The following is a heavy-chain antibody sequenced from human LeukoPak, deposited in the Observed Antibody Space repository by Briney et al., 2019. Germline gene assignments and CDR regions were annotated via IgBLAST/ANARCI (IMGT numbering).Heavy chain of an antibody. CDR1: GGSISSYY. CDR2: IYYSGST. Sequence: PSETLSLTCTVSGGSISSYYWSWLRQPPGKGLEWIGYIYYSGSTNYNPSLKSRVTISVDTSKNQFSLKLSSVTAADTAVYYCARQSSDDAFDIWGQGTMVTVSS. CDR3: ARQSSDDAFDI. V-gene: IGHV4-59*08. J-gene: IGHJ3*02.